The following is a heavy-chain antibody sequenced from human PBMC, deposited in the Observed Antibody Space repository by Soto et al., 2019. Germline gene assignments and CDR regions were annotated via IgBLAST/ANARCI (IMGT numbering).Heavy chain of an antibody. Sequence: QLQLQESGPGLVKPSETLSLTCTVSGGSISSSSYYWGWIRQPPGKRLEWIGSIYYGGSTYYNSSLKSRVTISVDTSKNQFSLKLNSVTAADTAVYYCATNGMAGQNWFDPLGQGTLVTVSS. CDR1: GGSISSSSYY. CDR2: IYYGGST. J-gene: IGHJ5*02. D-gene: IGHD1-1*01. CDR3: ATNGMAGQNWFDP. V-gene: IGHV4-39*01.